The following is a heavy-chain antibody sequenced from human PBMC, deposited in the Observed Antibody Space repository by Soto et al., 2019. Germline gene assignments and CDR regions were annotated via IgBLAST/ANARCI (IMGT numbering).Heavy chain of an antibody. V-gene: IGHV3-74*01. CDR2: INGDGSST. Sequence: EVQLVESGGGLVQPGGSLRLSCVPSGFTFNSHWMHWVRQAPGKGLVWVSRINGDGSSTSYADSVRGRFTISRDNAKNTLYLQMKSLRAEDTAVYYCARDPRDGYHSPPDYWGQGTLVTVSS. CDR1: GFTFNSHW. D-gene: IGHD5-12*01. CDR3: ARDPRDGYHSPPDY. J-gene: IGHJ4*02.